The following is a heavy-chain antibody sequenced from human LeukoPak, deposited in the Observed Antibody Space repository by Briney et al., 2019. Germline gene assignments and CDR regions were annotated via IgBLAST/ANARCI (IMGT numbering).Heavy chain of an antibody. CDR3: AKSYSGYEPEEIDY. CDR1: GFTFSSYA. D-gene: IGHD5-12*01. J-gene: IGHJ4*02. Sequence: GGSLRLSCAASGFTFSSYAMSWVRQAPGKGLEWVSAISSSGGTTYYADSVKGRFTISRDNSKNTLYLQMNSLRAADTAIYYCAKSYSGYEPEEIDYWGQGTLVTVSS. CDR2: ISSSGGTT. V-gene: IGHV3-23*01.